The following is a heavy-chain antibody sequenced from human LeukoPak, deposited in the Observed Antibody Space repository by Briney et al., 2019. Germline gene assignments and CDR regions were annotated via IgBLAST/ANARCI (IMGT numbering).Heavy chain of an antibody. J-gene: IGHJ5*02. Sequence: SETLSLTCTVSGGSISSYYWSWIRQPPGKGLEWIGYIYYSGSTNYNPSLKSRVTISVDTSKDQFSPKLRSVTAAATAVYYCARPEAPWFDPGGQGTLVTVSS. CDR1: GGSISSYY. CDR2: IYYSGST. D-gene: IGHD1-14*01. V-gene: IGHV4-59*12. CDR3: ARPEAPWFDP.